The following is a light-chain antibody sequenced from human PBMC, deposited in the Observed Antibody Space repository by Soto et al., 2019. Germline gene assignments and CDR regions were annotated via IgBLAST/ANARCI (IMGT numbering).Light chain of an antibody. V-gene: IGKV3-20*01. CDR1: QSVMIY. CDR2: GAS. Sequence: EIVLTQSPATLSLSPGERATLSSRASQSVMIYSAWYQQTPGQAPRLLFYGASSRASGLPDRFGGSWSGADFPPTSSLVQQDDSASYYRQQYDSSSTFGGGTKVDIK. J-gene: IGKJ4*02. CDR3: QQYDSSST.